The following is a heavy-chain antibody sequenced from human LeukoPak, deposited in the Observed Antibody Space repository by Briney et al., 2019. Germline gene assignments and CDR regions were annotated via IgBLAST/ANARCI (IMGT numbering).Heavy chain of an antibody. V-gene: IGHV4-59*01. D-gene: IGHD3-10*01. CDR3: ARSYYGSGSYSVPLDY. Sequence: PSETLSLTCTVSGGSISSYYWSWIRQPPGKGLEWIGYIYYSGSTNYNPSLKSRVTISVDTSKNQFSLKLSSVTAADTAVYYCARSYYGSGSYSVPLDYWGQGTLVAVSS. J-gene: IGHJ4*02. CDR1: GGSISSYY. CDR2: IYYSGST.